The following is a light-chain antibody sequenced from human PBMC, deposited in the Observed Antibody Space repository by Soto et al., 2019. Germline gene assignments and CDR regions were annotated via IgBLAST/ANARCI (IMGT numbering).Light chain of an antibody. CDR3: SSFTSSNTVV. CDR2: EAT. V-gene: IGLV2-14*01. J-gene: IGLJ2*01. Sequence: QSALTQPASVSGSPGQSITISCTGSSSDIGGYDYVSWYQQHPGKAPKVMIYEATHRPSGVSDRFSGSKSGNTASLTISGLQAEDEGDYYFSSFTSSNTVVFGGGTKLTVL. CDR1: SSDIGGYDY.